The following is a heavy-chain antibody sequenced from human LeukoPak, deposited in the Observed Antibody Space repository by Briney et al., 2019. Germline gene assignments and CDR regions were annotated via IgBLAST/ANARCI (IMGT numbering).Heavy chain of an antibody. D-gene: IGHD3-10*01. Sequence: GGSLRLSCAASGFTVSSNYMRRVRQAPGKGLEWVSVIYSGGSTYYADSVKGRFTISRDNSKNTLYLQMNSLRAEDTAVYYCARESNYYGSGSFDYWGQGTLVTVSS. V-gene: IGHV3-53*01. CDR3: ARESNYYGSGSFDY. CDR1: GFTVSSNY. J-gene: IGHJ4*02. CDR2: IYSGGST.